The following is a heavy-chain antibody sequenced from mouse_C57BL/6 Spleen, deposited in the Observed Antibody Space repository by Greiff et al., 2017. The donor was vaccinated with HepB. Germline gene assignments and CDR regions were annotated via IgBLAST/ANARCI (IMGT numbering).Heavy chain of an antibody. J-gene: IGHJ4*01. Sequence: EVKVEESGGGLVKPGGSLKLSCAASGFTFSDYGMHWVRQAPEKGLEWVAYISSGSSTIYYADTVKGRFTISRDNAKNTLFLQMTSLRSEDTAMYYCARESYYGSSYAMDYWGQGTSVTVSS. D-gene: IGHD1-1*01. V-gene: IGHV5-17*01. CDR3: ARESYYGSSYAMDY. CDR1: GFTFSDYG. CDR2: ISSGSSTI.